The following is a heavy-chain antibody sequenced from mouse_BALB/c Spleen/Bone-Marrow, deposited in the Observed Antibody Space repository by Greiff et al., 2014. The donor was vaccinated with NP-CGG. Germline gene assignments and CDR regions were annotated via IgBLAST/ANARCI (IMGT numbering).Heavy chain of an antibody. CDR1: GYTFTSYW. Sequence: VQVEESGAELVKPGASVKLSCKASGYTFTSYWMQWVKQRPGQGLEWIGEINPGNGRTNYVEKFKGKATLSGDKSSSTVYMQLISLTSADSEFYSCARSGYWYFADWGAGTPVTVSA. D-gene: IGHD3-1*01. CDR3: ARSGYWYFAD. CDR2: INPGNGRT. J-gene: IGHJ1*01. V-gene: IGHV1S81*02.